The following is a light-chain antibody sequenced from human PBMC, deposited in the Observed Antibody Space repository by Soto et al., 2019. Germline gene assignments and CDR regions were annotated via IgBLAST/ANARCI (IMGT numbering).Light chain of an antibody. Sequence: QSALTQPPSASGSPGQSVTISCTGTSSDVGGYNYVSWYQQHPGKAPKLMIYEVSERPSGVPDRFFGSKSGNTASLTVSGLQADDEADYYCSSNAGSNNFVVFGGGTKLTVL. J-gene: IGLJ2*01. CDR2: EVS. CDR1: SSDVGGYNY. V-gene: IGLV2-8*01. CDR3: SSNAGSNNFVV.